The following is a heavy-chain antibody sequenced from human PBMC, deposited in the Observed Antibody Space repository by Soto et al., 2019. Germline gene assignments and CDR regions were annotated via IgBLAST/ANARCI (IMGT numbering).Heavy chain of an antibody. V-gene: IGHV4-30-4*01. Sequence: SETLSLTCTVSGGSTSNAFYYWSWIRQPPGKGLEWIGHIYNSGSTYSNPSLKSRVTISIDTSKNQFSLKLGSVTAAETAVYYCAGGFFGYYDSSGPTNHNWFDPWGQGTLVTVSS. CDR2: IYNSGST. J-gene: IGHJ5*02. D-gene: IGHD3-22*01. CDR3: AGGFFGYYDSSGPTNHNWFDP. CDR1: GGSTSNAFYY.